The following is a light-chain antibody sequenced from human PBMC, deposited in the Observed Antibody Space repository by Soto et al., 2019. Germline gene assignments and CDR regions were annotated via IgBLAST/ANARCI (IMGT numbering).Light chain of an antibody. CDR3: QQYFDVPFT. V-gene: IGKV4-1*01. CDR1: RRVLYKSNNKNH. Sequence: DIVMTQSPYSLAVSLGERATMNCKCSRRVLYKSNNKNHLAWYQQKPGQPPPLIIYWASTRESGVPERFSGSGSGTDFTLTISSLEAEDVAFYWCQQYFDVPFTFGGGTKVDI. CDR2: WAS. J-gene: IGKJ4*01.